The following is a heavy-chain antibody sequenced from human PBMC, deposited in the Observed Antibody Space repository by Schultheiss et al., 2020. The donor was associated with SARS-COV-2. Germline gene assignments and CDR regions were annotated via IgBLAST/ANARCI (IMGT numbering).Heavy chain of an antibody. CDR1: GGSVSSGSYY. CDR3: AIAYDDYGDYGGWFDP. CDR2: IYYSGST. J-gene: IGHJ5*02. Sequence: SETLSLTCTVSGGSVSSGSYYWSWIRQHPGKGLEWIGYIYYSGSTYYNPSLKSRVTISVDTSKNQFSLKLSSVTAADTAVYYCAIAYDDYGDYGGWFDPWGQGTLVTVSS. V-gene: IGHV4-31*03. D-gene: IGHD4-17*01.